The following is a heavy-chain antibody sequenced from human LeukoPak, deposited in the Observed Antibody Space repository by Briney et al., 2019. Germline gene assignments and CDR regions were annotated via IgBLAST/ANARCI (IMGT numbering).Heavy chain of an antibody. CDR1: GGSFSGYY. Sequence: PSETLSLTCAVYGGSFSGYYWSWIRQPPGKRLEWIGEINHSGSTNYNPSLKSRVTISVDTSKNQFSLKLSSVTVADTAVYYCASILRYSGHYYYMDVWGKGTTVTVSS. D-gene: IGHD1-1*01. CDR3: ASILRYSGHYYYMDV. V-gene: IGHV4-34*01. CDR2: INHSGST. J-gene: IGHJ6*03.